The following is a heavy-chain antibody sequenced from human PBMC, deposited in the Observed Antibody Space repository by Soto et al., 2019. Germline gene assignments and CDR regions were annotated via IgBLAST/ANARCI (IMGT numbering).Heavy chain of an antibody. V-gene: IGHV4-39*01. D-gene: IGHD3-3*01. CDR3: ARHWSAGSSIP. J-gene: IGHJ5*02. CDR2: SPHSGTS. Sequence: QVQLQESGPGLVKPSETLSLPCSVSGYSISSSSQYWGWIRQPPGKGLEWIGSSPHSGTSYYNPSLKSRVTIFVDTSKNQLSLKLSSVTAADTAVYYCARHWSAGSSIPWGQGTLVTVSS. CDR1: GYSISSSSQY.